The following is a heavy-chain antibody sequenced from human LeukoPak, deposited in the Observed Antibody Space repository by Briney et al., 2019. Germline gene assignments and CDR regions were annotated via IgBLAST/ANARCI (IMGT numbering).Heavy chain of an antibody. V-gene: IGHV1-69*04. D-gene: IGHD3-22*01. CDR3: ARGTYYDSSGYPVGTDY. Sequence: ASVKVSCKASGGTFSSYAISWVRQAPGQGLEWMGRIIPILGIANYAQKFQGRVTITADKSTSTAYMELSSLRSEDTAVYYCARGTYYDSSGYPVGTDYWGQGTLVTVSS. CDR2: IIPILGIA. CDR1: GGTFSSYA. J-gene: IGHJ4*02.